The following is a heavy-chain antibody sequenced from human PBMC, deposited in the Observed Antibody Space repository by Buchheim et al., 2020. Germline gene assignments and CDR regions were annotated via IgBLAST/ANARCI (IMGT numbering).Heavy chain of an antibody. Sequence: QVQLVESGGGVVQPGRSLRLSCAASGFTFSSYGMHWVRQAPGKGLEWVAVISYDGSNKYYADSVTGRFTISRDNSKNTLYLQMNSLRAEDTAVYYCAKERYYYDSSGYYLDYWGQGTL. J-gene: IGHJ4*02. CDR3: AKERYYYDSSGYYLDY. D-gene: IGHD3-22*01. CDR1: GFTFSSYG. CDR2: ISYDGSNK. V-gene: IGHV3-30*18.